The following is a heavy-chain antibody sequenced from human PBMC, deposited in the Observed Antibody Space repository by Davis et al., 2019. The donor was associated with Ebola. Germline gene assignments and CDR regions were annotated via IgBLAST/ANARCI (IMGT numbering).Heavy chain of an antibody. D-gene: IGHD2-15*01. V-gene: IGHV1-18*01. J-gene: IGHJ4*02. CDR3: ARGYCSGGSCYSSDY. CDR2: ISAYNGNT. Sequence: AASVTVSCKASGYTFTSYGISWVRQAPGQGLEWMGWISAYNGNTNYAQKLQGRVTMTTDTSTSTAYMELRSLRSDDTAVYYCARGYCSGGSCYSSDYWGQGTLVTVSS. CDR1: GYTFTSYG.